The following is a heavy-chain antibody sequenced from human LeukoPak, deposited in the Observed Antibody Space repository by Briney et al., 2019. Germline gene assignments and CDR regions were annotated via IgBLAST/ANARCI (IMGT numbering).Heavy chain of an antibody. D-gene: IGHD3-16*02. CDR3: ARHIGGGIGDMDV. J-gene: IGHJ6*03. CDR2: IYVTGST. CDR1: GGSIGTYY. V-gene: IGHV4-59*08. Sequence: SETLSLTCIVSGGSIGTYYWSWIRQSPWKGLEWIGYIYVTGSTRYNPYLQSRVTISVDTSRNQFFLKMSSVTAADTAVYYCARHIGGGIGDMDVWGTGTKVTVSS.